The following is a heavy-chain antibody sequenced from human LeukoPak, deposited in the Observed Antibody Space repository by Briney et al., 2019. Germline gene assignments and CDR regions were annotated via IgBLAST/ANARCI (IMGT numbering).Heavy chain of an antibody. D-gene: IGHD5-24*01. CDR1: GGTFSSYA. CDR2: ISPILGIA. J-gene: IGHJ4*02. CDR3: ARDSMSTRRDGYKPFDY. Sequence: SLKVSCKASGGTFSSYAISWVRQAPGQGLEWMGRISPILGIANYAQKFQGRVTITADKSTSTAYMELSSLRSEDTAVYYCARDSMSTRRDGYKPFDYWGQGTLVTVSS. V-gene: IGHV1-69*04.